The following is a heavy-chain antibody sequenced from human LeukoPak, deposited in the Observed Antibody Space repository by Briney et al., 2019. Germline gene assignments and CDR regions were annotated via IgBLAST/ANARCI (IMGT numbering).Heavy chain of an antibody. CDR2: MNPNSGNT. J-gene: IGHJ6*02. CDR1: GYTFTSYD. Sequence: ASVKVSCKASGYTFTSYDINWVRQATGQGLEWMGWMNPNSGNTGYAQKFQGRVTMTRNTSISTTYMELSSLRSEDTAVYYCARSGYSYGYIYYYYGMDVWGQGTTVTVSS. CDR3: ARSGYSYGYIYYYYGMDV. D-gene: IGHD5-18*01. V-gene: IGHV1-8*01.